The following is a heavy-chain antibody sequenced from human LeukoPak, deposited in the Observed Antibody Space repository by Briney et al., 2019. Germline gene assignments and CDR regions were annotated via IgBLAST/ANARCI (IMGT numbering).Heavy chain of an antibody. CDR2: INPNSGGT. V-gene: IGHV1-2*02. J-gene: IGHJ5*02. CDR3: AREGSYTNWFDP. CDR1: GYTFTGYY. D-gene: IGHD4-11*01. Sequence: ASVNVSCKASGYTFTGYYMHWVRQAPGQGLEWMGWINPNSGGTNYAQKFQGRVTMTRDTSISTAYMELSRLRSDDTAVYYCAREGSYTNWFDPWGQGTLVTVSS.